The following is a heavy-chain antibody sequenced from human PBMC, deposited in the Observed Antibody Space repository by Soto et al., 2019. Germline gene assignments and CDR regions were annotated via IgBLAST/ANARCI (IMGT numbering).Heavy chain of an antibody. Sequence: PSETLSLTCTVSGGSISSGGYYRSWIRQHLGKGLEWIGYIYYSGSTYYNPSLKSRVTISVDTSKNQFSLKLSSVTAADTAVYYCARVERPHYYDSSGFLIDYWGQGALVTVSS. J-gene: IGHJ4*02. V-gene: IGHV4-31*03. CDR2: IYYSGST. CDR1: GGSISSGGYY. D-gene: IGHD3-22*01. CDR3: ARVERPHYYDSSGFLIDY.